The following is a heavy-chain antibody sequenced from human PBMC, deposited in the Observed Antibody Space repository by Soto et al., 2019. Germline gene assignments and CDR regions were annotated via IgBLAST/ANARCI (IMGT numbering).Heavy chain of an antibody. Sequence: QAQLVESGGGVVQPGGPLRLCCAASGFTFSNYGIHWVRQAPGEGLEWVAVISYDGTYKDYAESVQGRLTIARDNPKNTLYLEASSLRQGDTAVYFCARESSYCSGDSCSSNDFYYGLDVWGQGTTVIVSS. D-gene: IGHD2-21*02. J-gene: IGHJ6*02. V-gene: IGHV3-30*03. CDR2: ISYDGTYK. CDR1: GFTFSNYG. CDR3: ARESSYCSGDSCSSNDFYYGLDV.